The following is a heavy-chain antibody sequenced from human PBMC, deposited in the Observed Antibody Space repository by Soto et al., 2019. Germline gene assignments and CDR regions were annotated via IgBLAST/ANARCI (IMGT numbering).Heavy chain of an antibody. V-gene: IGHV4-39*01. D-gene: IGHD2-15*01. CDR3: ARRYAPRYSSGNNHFDL. CDR1: GVSIFSHSYY. CDR2: INHSGST. J-gene: IGHJ4*02. Sequence: SETLSLTCTVSGVSIFSHSYYWGWIRQAPGKGLEWIATINHSGSTYHNPSLKSRVTMSVDTSKNQFSLNLSSVTAADTAVYYCARRYAPRYSSGNNHFDLWGQGTLVTVSS.